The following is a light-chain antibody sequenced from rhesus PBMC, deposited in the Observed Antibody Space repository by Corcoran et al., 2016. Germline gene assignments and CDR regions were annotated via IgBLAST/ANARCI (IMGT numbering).Light chain of an antibody. CDR3: QQYSSSPYS. CDR1: QSISSW. Sequence: DIQMTQSPSSLSASVGDTVTITCRASQSISSWLAWYQQKPGKVPKLLNYKASRLQSGVPSRFSARGSGTDFTLTISSLQSDDFATYYCQQYSSSPYSFGQGTKVEIK. CDR2: KAS. V-gene: IGKV1-22*01. J-gene: IGKJ2*01.